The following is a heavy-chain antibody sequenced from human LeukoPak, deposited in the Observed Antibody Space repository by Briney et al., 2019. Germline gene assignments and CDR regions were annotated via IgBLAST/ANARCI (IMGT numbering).Heavy chain of an antibody. CDR3: ARDPLWFGELNDY. Sequence: ASVKVSCKASGYTFTSYDINWVRQATGQGLEWMGWMNPNSGNTGYAQKLQGRVTMTTDTSTSTAYMELRSLRSDDTAVYYCARDPLWFGELNDYWGQGTLVTVSS. V-gene: IGHV1-8*01. J-gene: IGHJ4*02. D-gene: IGHD3-10*01. CDR1: GYTFTSYD. CDR2: MNPNSGNT.